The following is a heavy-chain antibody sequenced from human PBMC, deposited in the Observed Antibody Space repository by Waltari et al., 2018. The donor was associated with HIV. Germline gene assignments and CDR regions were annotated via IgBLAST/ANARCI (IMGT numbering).Heavy chain of an antibody. CDR2: ITSEAYGGPA. CDR3: SRPSGPLHSYGMDG. Sequence: VHPMESGGGLVKPGRSLRLCCRGPGFTFGDYGSSWFRQAPGKLLEWVGFITSEAYGGPAEYAASVTGRFTISREDSKSTAYMQMNRLESEDTGVYFCSRPSGPLHSYGMDGWGQGTTVIVSS. CDR1: GFTFGDYG. J-gene: IGHJ6*02. V-gene: IGHV3-49*05. D-gene: IGHD1-26*01.